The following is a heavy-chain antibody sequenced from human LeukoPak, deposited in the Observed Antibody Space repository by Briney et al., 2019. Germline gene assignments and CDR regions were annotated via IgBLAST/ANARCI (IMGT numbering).Heavy chain of an antibody. J-gene: IGHJ3*02. CDR3: ARRKGGYCSGGSCPYGAFDI. Sequence: GESLQISCKGSGYSFTSYWIGWVRQMPGKGLEWMGIIYPGDSDTRYSPSFQGQVTISADKSISTAYLQWSSLKAPGTAMYYCARRKGGYCSGGSCPYGAFDIWGQGTMVTVSS. D-gene: IGHD2-15*01. CDR2: IYPGDSDT. V-gene: IGHV5-51*01. CDR1: GYSFTSYW.